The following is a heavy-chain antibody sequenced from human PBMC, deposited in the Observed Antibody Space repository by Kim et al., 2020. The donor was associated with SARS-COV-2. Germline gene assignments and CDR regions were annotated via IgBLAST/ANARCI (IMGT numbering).Heavy chain of an antibody. Sequence: GGSLRLSCAASGFTFSSYWMHWVRQAPGKGLVWVSRINSDGSSTSYADSVEGRFTISRDNAKNTLYLQMNSLRAEDTAVYYCARARQYYYDSSGYYPFDYWGQGTLVTVSS. CDR1: GFTFSSYW. CDR2: INSDGSST. D-gene: IGHD3-22*01. CDR3: ARARQYYYDSSGYYPFDY. J-gene: IGHJ4*02. V-gene: IGHV3-74*01.